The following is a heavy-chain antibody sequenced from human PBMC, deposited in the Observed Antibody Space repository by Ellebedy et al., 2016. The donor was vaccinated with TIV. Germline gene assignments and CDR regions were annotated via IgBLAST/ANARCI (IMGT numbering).Heavy chain of an antibody. CDR3: ARILVGAFDY. J-gene: IGHJ4*02. D-gene: IGHD1-26*01. Sequence: SETLSLTCTVSGGSISSYYWSWIRQPPGKGLEWIGYIYYSGSTNYNPSLKSRVTISVDTSKNQFSLKLSSVTAADTAVYYCARILVGAFDYWGQGTLVTVSS. V-gene: IGHV4-59*01. CDR2: IYYSGST. CDR1: GGSISSYY.